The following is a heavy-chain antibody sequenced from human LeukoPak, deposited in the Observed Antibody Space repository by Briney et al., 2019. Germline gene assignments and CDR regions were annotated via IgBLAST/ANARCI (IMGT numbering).Heavy chain of an antibody. V-gene: IGHV3-74*01. Sequence: GGSLRLSCAASGFSFNIYWTHWVRQAPGKGLVWVSRIKSDGTGAAYADSVEGRFTISRDNAENTLYLQMNSLRAEDTAVYYCARDQNGPYYYMDVWGKGTTVTVSS. CDR3: ARDQNGPYYYMDV. D-gene: IGHD2-8*01. CDR1: GFSFNIYW. CDR2: IKSDGTGA. J-gene: IGHJ6*03.